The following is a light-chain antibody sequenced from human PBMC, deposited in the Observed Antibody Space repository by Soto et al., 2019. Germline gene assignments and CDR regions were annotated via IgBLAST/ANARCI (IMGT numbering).Light chain of an antibody. CDR3: QQYYRPWT. CDR2: WSS. V-gene: IGKV4-1*01. CDR1: QSVLYSSTNKNY. J-gene: IGKJ1*01. Sequence: DIGMTQSPDSLAVSLGERATINCKSSQSVLYSSTNKNYLAWYQQKPGQAPKLLIYWSSTRESGVPDRFSGSGSGTDFTLTISSLQAEDVAVYYCQQYYRPWTFGQGTKVEIK.